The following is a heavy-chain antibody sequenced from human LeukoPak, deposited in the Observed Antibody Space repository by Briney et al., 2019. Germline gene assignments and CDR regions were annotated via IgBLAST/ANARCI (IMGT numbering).Heavy chain of an antibody. CDR2: INSDGSST. V-gene: IGHV3-74*01. J-gene: IGHJ6*02. CDR3: ARTGAAAAGNSHLLGSTVLYYYGMDV. Sequence: GGSLRLSCAASGFTFSSYAMSWLRQAPGKGLKWVSRINSDGSSTSYADSVKGRFTISRDNAKNTLYLQMNSLRAEDTAVYYCARTGAAAAGNSHLLGSTVLYYYGMDVWGQGTTVTVSS. D-gene: IGHD6-13*01. CDR1: GFTFSSYA.